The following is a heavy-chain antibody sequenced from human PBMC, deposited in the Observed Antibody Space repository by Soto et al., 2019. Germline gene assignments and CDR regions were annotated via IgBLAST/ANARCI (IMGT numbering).Heavy chain of an antibody. CDR3: ARLAMVRGVILYYYYGMDV. Sequence: PSETLSLTCAVYGGSFSGYYWGWIRQPPGKGLEWIGEINHSGSTNYNPSLKSRVTISVDTSKNQFSLKLSSVTAADTAVYYCARLAMVRGVILYYYYGMDVWGQGTTVTVSS. D-gene: IGHD3-10*01. V-gene: IGHV4-34*01. CDR1: GGSFSGYY. CDR2: INHSGST. J-gene: IGHJ6*02.